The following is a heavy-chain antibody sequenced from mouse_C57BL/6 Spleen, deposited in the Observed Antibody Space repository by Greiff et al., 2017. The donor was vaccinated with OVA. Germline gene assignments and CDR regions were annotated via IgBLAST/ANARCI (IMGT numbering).Heavy chain of an antibody. CDR2: INPSTGGT. J-gene: IGHJ2*01. CDR3: ARREYYEDY. D-gene: IGHD1-1*01. V-gene: IGHV1-42*01. Sequence: EVQVVESGPELVKPGASVKISCKASGYSFTGYYMNWVKQSPEKSLEWIGEINPSTGGTTYNQKFKAKATLTVDKSSSTAYMQLKSLTSEDSAVYYCARREYYEDYWGQGTTLTVSS. CDR1: GYSFTGYY.